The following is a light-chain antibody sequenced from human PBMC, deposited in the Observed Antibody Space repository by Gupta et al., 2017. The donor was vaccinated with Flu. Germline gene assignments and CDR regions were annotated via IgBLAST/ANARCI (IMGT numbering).Light chain of an antibody. V-gene: IGKV3-20*01. CDR3: QQYNRGYS. Sequence: EIVLTPSPGPLSLSPGDRATLSCRASQSVSSSYLAWYQQKPGQAPRLLSYGAYNRATGVPDSFSGSGSGTDFTLTISRLEPEEFAVYYCQQYNRGYSFGQGTKLEIK. CDR1: QSVSSSY. CDR2: GAY. J-gene: IGKJ2*03.